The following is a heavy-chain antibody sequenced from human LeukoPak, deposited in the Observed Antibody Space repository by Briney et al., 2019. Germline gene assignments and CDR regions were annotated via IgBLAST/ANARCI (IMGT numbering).Heavy chain of an antibody. V-gene: IGHV1-46*01. CDR1: GYTFTSYY. J-gene: IGHJ5*02. Sequence: ASVKVSCKASGYTFTSYYMHWVRQAPGQGLEWMGIINPSGGSTSYAQKFQGRVTMTRDTSTSTVYMELSSPRSEDTAVYYCARDRITMVRGVRSPLDPWGQGTLVTVSS. D-gene: IGHD3-10*01. CDR3: ARDRITMVRGVRSPLDP. CDR2: INPSGGST.